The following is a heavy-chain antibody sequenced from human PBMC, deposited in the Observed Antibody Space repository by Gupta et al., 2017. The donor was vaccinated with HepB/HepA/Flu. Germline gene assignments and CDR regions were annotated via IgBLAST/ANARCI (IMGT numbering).Heavy chain of an antibody. D-gene: IGHD2-8*01. J-gene: IGHJ3*01. V-gene: IGHV3-23*01. Sequence: VRQAPGKGLHWVATISLSGSYTFYADSVRGRFTISQDNSKNTLLLEMTSLRADDTAIYYCVKDLNGGGGHDVWGQGTMVTVSS. CDR3: VKDLNGGGGHDV. CDR2: ISLSGSYT.